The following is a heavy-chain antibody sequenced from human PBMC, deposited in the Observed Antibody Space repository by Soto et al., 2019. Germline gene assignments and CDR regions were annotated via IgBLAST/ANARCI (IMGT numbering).Heavy chain of an antibody. Sequence: QVQLVQSGAEVKKPGSSVKVSCTASGGTFSTYAINWVRQAPGQGLEWMGGVIPICGTANYAHKFQGRVTITADKSQSTADMELNSLRSEETAVYYCARDRVREYYRTSSYGSWAFDIWGQGTMVTVSS. V-gene: IGHV1-69*06. CDR1: GGTFSTYA. CDR2: VIPICGTA. J-gene: IGHJ3*02. D-gene: IGHD6-6*01. CDR3: ARDRVREYYRTSSYGSWAFDI.